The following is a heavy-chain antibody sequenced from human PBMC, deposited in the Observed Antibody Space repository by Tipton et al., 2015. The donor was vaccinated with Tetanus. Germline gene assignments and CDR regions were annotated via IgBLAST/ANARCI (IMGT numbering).Heavy chain of an antibody. Sequence: SLRLSCAASGFTFSSYGMHWVRQAPGKGLEWVAVISYDGSNKYYADSVKGRFTISRDNSKNTLYLQMNSLRAEDTAVYYCAKAIWFGELFRGAGYWGQGTLVTVSS. CDR3: AKAIWFGELFRGAGY. D-gene: IGHD3-10*01. J-gene: IGHJ4*02. CDR1: GFTFSSYG. CDR2: ISYDGSNK. V-gene: IGHV3-30*18.